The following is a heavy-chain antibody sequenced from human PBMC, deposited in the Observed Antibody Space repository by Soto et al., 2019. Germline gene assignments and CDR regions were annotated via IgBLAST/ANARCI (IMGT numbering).Heavy chain of an antibody. CDR3: ARGRGESAARPPGY. CDR2: IYYSGST. J-gene: IGHJ4*02. CDR1: SGSISSYY. Sequence: SETLSLTCTVSSGSISSYYWSWIRQPPGKGLEWIAYIYYSGSTNYNPSPKSRVTISVDTSKNQFSLKLSSVTAADTAVYYCARGRGESAARPPGYWGQGTLVTVSS. V-gene: IGHV4-59*12. D-gene: IGHD6-6*01.